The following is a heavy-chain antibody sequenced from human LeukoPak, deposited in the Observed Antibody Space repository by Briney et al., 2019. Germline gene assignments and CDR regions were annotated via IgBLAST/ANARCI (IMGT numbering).Heavy chain of an antibody. D-gene: IGHD3-10*01. CDR2: INPNSGGT. CDR3: ARAEYGSGSYHPDY. CDR1: GYTFTGYY. V-gene: IGHV1-2*02. Sequence: ASVKVSCKASGYTFTGYYMHWVRQAPGQGLEWMGWINPNSGGTNYAQKFQGRVTMTRDTSISTAYMELSRLRSDDTAVYYCARAEYGSGSYHPDYWAREPWSPSPQ. J-gene: IGHJ4*02.